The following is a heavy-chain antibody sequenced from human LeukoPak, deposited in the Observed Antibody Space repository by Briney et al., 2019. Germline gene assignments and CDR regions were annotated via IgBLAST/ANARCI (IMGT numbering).Heavy chain of an antibody. CDR3: ARVSAAYYYLS. J-gene: IGHJ4*02. D-gene: IGHD3-10*01. CDR2: IYYSGST. Sequence: PSETLSLTCTVSGGSISSSSYYWGWIRQPPGKGLEWIGSIYYSGSTYYNPSLKSRVTISVDTSKNQFSLKLSSVTAADTAVYYCARVSAAYYYLSWGQGTLVTVSS. CDR1: GGSISSSSYY. V-gene: IGHV4-39*07.